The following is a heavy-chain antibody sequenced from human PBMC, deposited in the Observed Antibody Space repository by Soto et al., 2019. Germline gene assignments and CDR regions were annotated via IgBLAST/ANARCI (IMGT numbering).Heavy chain of an antibody. CDR1: GLSFSDQS. V-gene: IGHV3-11*01. CDR2: ISSSGTTI. D-gene: IGHD6-25*01. CDR3: VSDSSGWIDF. J-gene: IGHJ4*02. Sequence: QVQLVESGGGLVKPGGSLRLSCEASGLSFSDQSMSWFRQAPGKGLDWVSYISSSGTTIYYADSVKGRFTISRDNAKKSVHLQMNSLRAEDTAVYYCVSDSSGWIDFWGQGALVTVSS.